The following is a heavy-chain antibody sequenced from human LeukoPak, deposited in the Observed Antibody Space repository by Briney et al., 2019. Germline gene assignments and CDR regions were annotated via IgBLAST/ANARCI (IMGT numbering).Heavy chain of an antibody. CDR3: ARERDSYDSSGYYDYFFYYMDV. J-gene: IGHJ6*03. Sequence: SETLSLTCAVSGGSISNYYWSWIRQPPGKGLEWIGYIYFSGNTNYNPSFKSRVTISVDTSRNHFSLKLSSVTAADTAVYYCARERDSYDSSGYYDYFFYYMDVWGKGTTVTVSS. CDR2: IYFSGNT. V-gene: IGHV4-4*08. D-gene: IGHD3-22*01. CDR1: GGSISNYY.